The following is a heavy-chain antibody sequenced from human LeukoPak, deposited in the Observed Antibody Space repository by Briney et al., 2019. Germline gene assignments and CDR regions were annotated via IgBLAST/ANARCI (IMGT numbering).Heavy chain of an antibody. CDR3: ARKGWSSYWYFDL. D-gene: IGHD6-19*01. Sequence: PSETLSLTCAVSGGSISSSNWWSWVRQAPGKGLEWVSVISGSGSRTSYADSVKGRFTVSRDNSKNTLYLQVNSLRAEDTAVYYCARKGWSSYWYFDLWGRGTLVIVSS. J-gene: IGHJ2*01. CDR2: ISGSGSRT. V-gene: IGHV3-23*01. CDR1: GGSISSSN.